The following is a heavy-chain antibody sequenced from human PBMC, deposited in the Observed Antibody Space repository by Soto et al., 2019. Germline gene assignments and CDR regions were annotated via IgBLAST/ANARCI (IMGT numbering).Heavy chain of an antibody. CDR1: GGTFSSYA. V-gene: IGHV1-69*13. J-gene: IGHJ6*02. CDR2: IIPIFGTA. Sequence: SVKVSCKASGGTFSSYAISWVRQAPGQGLEWMGGIIPIFGTANYAQKFQGRVTITADESTSTAYMELSSLRSEDTAVYYCARENAERDYGDYLAYGMDVWGQGTTVTVSS. D-gene: IGHD4-17*01. CDR3: ARENAERDYGDYLAYGMDV.